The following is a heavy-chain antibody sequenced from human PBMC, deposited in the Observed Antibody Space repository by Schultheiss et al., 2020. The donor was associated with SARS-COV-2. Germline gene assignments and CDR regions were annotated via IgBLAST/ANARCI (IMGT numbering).Heavy chain of an antibody. CDR1: GGTFSNYD. D-gene: IGHD4-17*01. CDR3: ARDRYGDLDY. CDR2: MNPNSGKT. J-gene: IGHJ4*02. Sequence: ASVKVSCKASGGTFSNYDINWVRQATGQGLEWMGWMNPNSGKTGYAQKFQGRVTITRDTSASTAYMELSSLRSEDTAVYYCARDRYGDLDYWGQGTLVTVSS. V-gene: IGHV1-8*03.